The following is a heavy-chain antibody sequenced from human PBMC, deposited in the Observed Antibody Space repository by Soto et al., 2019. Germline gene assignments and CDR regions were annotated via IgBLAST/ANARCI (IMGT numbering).Heavy chain of an antibody. CDR2: INHSGST. D-gene: IGHD2-21*02. V-gene: IGHV4-34*01. CDR3: ARVSGPQGEVVTAPVDY. Sequence: SETLSLTCAVYGGSFSGYYWSWIRQPPGKGLEWIGEINHSGSTNYNPSLKSRVTISVDTSKNQFSLKLSSVTAADTAVYYCARVSGPQGEVVTAPVDYWGQGTLVTVSS. CDR1: GGSFSGYY. J-gene: IGHJ4*02.